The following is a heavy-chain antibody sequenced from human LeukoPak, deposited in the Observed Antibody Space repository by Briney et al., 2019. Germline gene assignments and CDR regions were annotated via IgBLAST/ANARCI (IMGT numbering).Heavy chain of an antibody. CDR2: ILSDGSLQ. J-gene: IGHJ6*03. CDR3: AKGSSSWYLKTYYMDV. V-gene: IGHV3-30*04. CDR1: GFTFGSYA. D-gene: IGHD6-13*01. Sequence: PGGSLRLSCAASGFTFGSYAMHWVRQAPGKGLEWVAVILSDGSLQNSADSVRGRFIISRDNAENSLYLQMNSLRAEDTALYYCAKGSSSWYLKTYYMDVWGKGTTVTVSS.